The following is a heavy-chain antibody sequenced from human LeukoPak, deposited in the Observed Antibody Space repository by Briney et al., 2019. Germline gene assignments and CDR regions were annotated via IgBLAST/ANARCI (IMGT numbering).Heavy chain of an antibody. J-gene: IGHJ4*02. CDR1: GLTFGSSW. D-gene: IGHD3-10*01. V-gene: IGHV3-7*01. CDR3: ARGGHRQKEF. Sequence: GGSLRLSCAASGLTFGSSWMTWVRQSPGKGLEWVAIIKYDGSVKYYVDSVKGRFTISRDNANNSLYLQMSSLRAEDTAVYYCARGGHRQKEFWGQGTLVTVSS. CDR2: IKYDGSVK.